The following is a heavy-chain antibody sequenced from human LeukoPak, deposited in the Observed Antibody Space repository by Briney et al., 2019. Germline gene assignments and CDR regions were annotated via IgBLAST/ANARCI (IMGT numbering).Heavy chain of an antibody. CDR1: GGTFSSYA. V-gene: IGHV1-69*04. Sequence: GASVKVSCKASGGTFSSYAISWVRQAPGQGLEWMGRIIPILGIANYAQKFQGRVTITADKSTSTAYMELSSLRSEDTAVYYCARDRYYDSSPDENWGQGTLVTVSS. J-gene: IGHJ4*02. CDR2: IIPILGIA. CDR3: ARDRYYDSSPDEN. D-gene: IGHD3-22*01.